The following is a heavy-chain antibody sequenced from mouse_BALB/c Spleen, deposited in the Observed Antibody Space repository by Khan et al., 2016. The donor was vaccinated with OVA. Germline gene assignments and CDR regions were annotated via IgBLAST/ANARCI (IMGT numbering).Heavy chain of an antibody. V-gene: IGHV5-6*01. D-gene: IGHD1-1*01. CDR1: GFTFSTYG. J-gene: IGHJ3*01. Sequence: DVELVESGGDLVKPGGSLKLSCAASGFTFSTYGMSWVRQTPDKRLEWVATVSTGGSYTYYADSVKGRFTISRDNAKNTLFLQMSGLKSEDTAIFYCTRLTYYYDSEGFAYWGQGTLVTVSA. CDR2: VSTGGSYT. CDR3: TRLTYYYDSEGFAY.